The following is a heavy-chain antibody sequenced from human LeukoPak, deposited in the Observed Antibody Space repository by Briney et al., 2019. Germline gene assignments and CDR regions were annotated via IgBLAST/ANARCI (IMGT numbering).Heavy chain of an antibody. Sequence: SETLSLTCAVSGYSISSGYYWGWIRQPPRKGLESIGSIYHSGSTYYNPSLKSRVTISVDTSKNQFSLKLSSVTAADTAVYYCARHAWGTAADPYWGQGTLVTVSS. V-gene: IGHV4-38-2*01. CDR1: GYSISSGYY. J-gene: IGHJ4*02. D-gene: IGHD3-16*01. CDR2: IYHSGST. CDR3: ARHAWGTAADPY.